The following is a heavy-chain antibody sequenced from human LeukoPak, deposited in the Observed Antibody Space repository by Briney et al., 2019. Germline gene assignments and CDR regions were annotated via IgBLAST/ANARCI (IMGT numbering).Heavy chain of an antibody. CDR1: GDSISTYY. D-gene: IGHD3-10*01. J-gene: IGHJ4*02. CDR3: ARAVGGDGSGSL. V-gene: IGHV4-59*01. CDR2: IYYRVTS. Sequence: SETLSLTCTVSGDSISTYYWSWIRQPPGKGLEWIGYIYYRVTSDYNPSLKSRVTMSVDMSTRQISLKLSSVSAADTAVYYCARAVGGDGSGSLWGPGTLVTVSS.